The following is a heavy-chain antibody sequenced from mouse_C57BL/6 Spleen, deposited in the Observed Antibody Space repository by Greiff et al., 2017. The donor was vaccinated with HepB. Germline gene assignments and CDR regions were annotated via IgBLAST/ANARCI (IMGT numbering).Heavy chain of an antibody. CDR3: AKTSLYSNYYFDD. Sequence: QVQLQQSDAELVKPGASVKISCKVSGYTFTDHTIHWMKQRPEQGLEWIGYIYPRDGSTKYNDKFKGKATLTADKSSSTAYMQLNSLTSEDSAVYFGAKTSLYSNYYFDDWGQGTTLTVSS. D-gene: IGHD2-5*01. J-gene: IGHJ2*01. V-gene: IGHV1-78*01. CDR2: IYPRDGST. CDR1: GYTFTDHT.